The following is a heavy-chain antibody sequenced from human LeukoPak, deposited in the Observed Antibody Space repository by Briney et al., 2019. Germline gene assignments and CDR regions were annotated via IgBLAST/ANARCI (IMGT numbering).Heavy chain of an antibody. V-gene: IGHV3-21*06. CDR2: ISSGGTYT. CDR1: GFTFSSYT. J-gene: IGHJ6*03. CDR3: ATDTLRYRMEV. Sequence: GGSLRLSCAVSGFTFSSYTINWVRQAPGKGLEWVSSISSGGTYTYYAESVKGRFTISRDNAKNLLYLQMNSLRAEDTAVYYCATDTLRYRMEVWGKGTTATVSS. D-gene: IGHD3-9*01.